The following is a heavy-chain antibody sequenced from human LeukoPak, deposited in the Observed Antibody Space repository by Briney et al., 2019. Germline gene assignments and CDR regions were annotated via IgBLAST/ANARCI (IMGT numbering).Heavy chain of an antibody. CDR1: GGSISSGDYY. Sequence: PSQTLSLTYTVSGGSISSGDYYWSWIRQPAGKGLEWIGRFHTSGSTNYSPSLKSRVTVSADTYKNQFSLKLSSVTAADTAVYYCAREIIAARPWFDPWGQGILVTVSS. V-gene: IGHV4-61*02. D-gene: IGHD6-13*01. J-gene: IGHJ5*02. CDR2: FHTSGST. CDR3: AREIIAARPWFDP.